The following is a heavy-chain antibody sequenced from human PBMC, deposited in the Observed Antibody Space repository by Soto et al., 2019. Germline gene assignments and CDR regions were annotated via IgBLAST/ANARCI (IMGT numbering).Heavy chain of an antibody. CDR2: VNHNGRN. J-gene: IGHJ3*01. V-gene: IGHV4-34*01. Sequence: PSETLSLTCAVYGGSFSGYFWNWIRQTPGKGLEWIGKVNHNGRNNYNPFLKSRVTISLDMSKNQISLKLTSVTAADTAVYYCARGGSSDWQVAFDFWGQGTMVTVSS. CDR1: GGSFSGYF. CDR3: ARGGSSDWQVAFDF. D-gene: IGHD6-19*01.